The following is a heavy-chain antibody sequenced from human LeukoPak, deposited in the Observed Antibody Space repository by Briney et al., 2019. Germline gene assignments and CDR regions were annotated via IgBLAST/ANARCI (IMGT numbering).Heavy chain of an antibody. V-gene: IGHV3-66*01. J-gene: IGHJ4*02. D-gene: IGHD1-26*01. CDR1: GFTVSSNY. Sequence: GSLRLSCAASGFTVSSNYMSWVRQAPGKGLEWVSVIYSGGSTYYADSVRGRFTISRDNSKNTLYLQMNSLRAEDTAVYYCARDYSGSYRDWGQGTLVTVSS. CDR2: IYSGGST. CDR3: ARDYSGSYRD.